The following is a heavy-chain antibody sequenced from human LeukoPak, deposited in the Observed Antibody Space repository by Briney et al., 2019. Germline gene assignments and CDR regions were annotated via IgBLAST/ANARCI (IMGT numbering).Heavy chain of an antibody. V-gene: IGHV3-30*04. D-gene: IGHD3-3*01. Sequence: GGSLRLSCAASGFTFSSYAMHWVRQAPGKGLEWVAVISYDGSNKYYADSVKGRFTISRDNSKNTLYLQMNSLRAEDTAVYYCARDFPYYDFWSGSSHPVWGKGTTVTVSS. CDR2: ISYDGSNK. J-gene: IGHJ6*04. CDR3: ARDFPYYDFWSGSSHPV. CDR1: GFTFSSYA.